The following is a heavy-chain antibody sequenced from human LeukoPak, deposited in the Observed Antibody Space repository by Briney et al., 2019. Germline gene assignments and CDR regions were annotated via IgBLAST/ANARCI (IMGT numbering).Heavy chain of an antibody. CDR3: ARETMVEPYYYYYMDV. CDR2: IYHSGST. J-gene: IGHJ6*03. CDR1: GYSISSGYY. D-gene: IGHD4/OR15-4a*01. V-gene: IGHV4-38-2*02. Sequence: SETLSLTCTVSGYSISSGYYWGWIRQPPGKGLEWIGSIYHSGSTYYNPSLKSRVTISVDTSKNQFSLKLSSVTAADTAVYYCARETMVEPYYYYYMDVWGKGTTVTISS.